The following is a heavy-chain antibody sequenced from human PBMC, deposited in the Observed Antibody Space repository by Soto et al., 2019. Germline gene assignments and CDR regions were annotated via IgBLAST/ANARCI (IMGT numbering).Heavy chain of an antibody. V-gene: IGHV4-59*01. Sequence: QVQLQESGPGLVKPSETLSLTCTVSGGSISSYYWSWIRQPPGKGLEWIGYIYYSGSTNYNPSLKSRLTISVDTSKNQFSLKLSSVTAADTAVYYCARTPTGYCSGGSCYSAYFDYWGQGTLVTVSS. CDR3: ARTPTGYCSGGSCYSAYFDY. J-gene: IGHJ4*02. CDR2: IYYSGST. CDR1: GGSISSYY. D-gene: IGHD2-15*01.